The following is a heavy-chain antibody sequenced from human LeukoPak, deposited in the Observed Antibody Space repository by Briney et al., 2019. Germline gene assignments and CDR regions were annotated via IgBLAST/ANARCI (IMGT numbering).Heavy chain of an antibody. Sequence: GGSLRLSCAASGFTFSSYSMNWVRQAPGKGLEWVSSISSSSSYIYYADSVKDRFTISRDNAKNSLYLQMNSLRAEDTAVYYCARVVGSTSPMDYWGQGTLVTVSS. CDR2: ISSSSSYI. CDR3: ARVVGSTSPMDY. J-gene: IGHJ4*02. V-gene: IGHV3-21*01. D-gene: IGHD2-2*01. CDR1: GFTFSSYS.